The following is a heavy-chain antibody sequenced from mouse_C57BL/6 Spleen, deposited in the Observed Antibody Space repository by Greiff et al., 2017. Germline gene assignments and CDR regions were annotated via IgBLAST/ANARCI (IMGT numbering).Heavy chain of an antibody. D-gene: IGHD2-5*01. CDR1: GYTFTSYG. CDR3: AREGSNSSWFAY. CDR2: IYPRSGNT. Sequence: QVQLQQSGAELARPGASVKLSCKASGYTFTSYGISWVKQRTGQGLEWIGEIYPRSGNTYYNEKFKGKATLTADKSSSTAYMELRSLTSDDSAVYFCAREGSNSSWFAYWGQGTLVTVSA. J-gene: IGHJ3*01. V-gene: IGHV1-81*01.